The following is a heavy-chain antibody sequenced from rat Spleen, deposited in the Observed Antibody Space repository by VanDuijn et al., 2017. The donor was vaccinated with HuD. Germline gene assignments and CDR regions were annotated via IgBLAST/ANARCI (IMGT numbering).Heavy chain of an antibody. CDR3: VRQGYLRDWYFDF. J-gene: IGHJ1*01. CDR1: GFTFSDYN. D-gene: IGHD2-7*01. Sequence: EVQLVESDGGLVQPGRSLKLSCAASGFTFSDYNMAWVRQAPKKGLEWVATIIYDGSRTYYRDSVEGRFTISRDNGKTTLYLEMDSLRSEDMATYYCVRQGYLRDWYFDFWGPGTMVTLSS. CDR2: IIYDGSRT. V-gene: IGHV5S10*01.